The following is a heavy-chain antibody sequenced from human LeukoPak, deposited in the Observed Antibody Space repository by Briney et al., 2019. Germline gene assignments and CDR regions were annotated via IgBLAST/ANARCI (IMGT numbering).Heavy chain of an antibody. CDR1: GFTFSSYS. D-gene: IGHD6-6*01. V-gene: IGHV3-21*01. CDR3: ATIAARDAFDI. J-gene: IGHJ3*02. CDR2: ISSSSYI. Sequence: KAGGSLRLSCAASGFTFSSYSMNWVRQAPGKGLEWVSSISSSSYIYYADSVKGRFTISRDNAKNSLYLQMDSLRAEDTAVYYCATIAARDAFDIWGQGTMVTVSS.